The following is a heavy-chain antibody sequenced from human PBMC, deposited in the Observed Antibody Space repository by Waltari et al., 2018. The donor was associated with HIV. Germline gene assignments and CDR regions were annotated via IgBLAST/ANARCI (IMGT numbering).Heavy chain of an antibody. V-gene: IGHV1-2*06. CDR3: ARVSSGGWYIGNWYFAL. J-gene: IGHJ2*01. Sequence: QVQLVQSGAEVKKPGASVKVSCKASGYTFTYYYMHWVRQAPGQGLEWIGRINHNRGDTNYAQKFQGRGPMTRDPSVSTVYMDLGRLKSDDTAVYYCARVSSGGWYIGNWYFALWGRGTLVTVSS. CDR2: INHNRGDT. CDR1: GYTFTYYY. D-gene: IGHD6-19*01.